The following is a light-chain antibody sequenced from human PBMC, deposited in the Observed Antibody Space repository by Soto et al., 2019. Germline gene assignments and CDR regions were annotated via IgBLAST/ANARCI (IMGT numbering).Light chain of an antibody. CDR2: GTS. CDR3: QQYGSSPLT. CDR1: QYVSTTF. Sequence: IVLTHSPGTLSLSPGERATLSCRASQYVSTTFFAWYQQKPGQAPRLLIYGTSNRATGIPDRFSGSGSGTDFTLTISRPEPEDFAVYYCQQYGSSPLTFGGGTRMEIK. J-gene: IGKJ4*01. V-gene: IGKV3-20*01.